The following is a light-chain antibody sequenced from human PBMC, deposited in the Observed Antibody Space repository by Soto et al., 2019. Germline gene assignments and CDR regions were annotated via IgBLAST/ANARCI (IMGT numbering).Light chain of an antibody. CDR2: SAS. Sequence: EIVLTQSPATLSLSPGETATLSCRASQSVSGYIGWYQQKPGQAPRLLIHSASSRATGIPDRFSGSGSGTDFTLTISRLEPEDFAVFYCQHYDSLPITFGQGTRREIK. V-gene: IGKV3-20*01. CDR1: QSVSGY. J-gene: IGKJ5*01. CDR3: QHYDSLPIT.